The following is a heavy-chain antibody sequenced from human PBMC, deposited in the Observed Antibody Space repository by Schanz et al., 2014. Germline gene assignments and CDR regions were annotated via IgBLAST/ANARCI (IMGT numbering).Heavy chain of an antibody. J-gene: IGHJ4*02. V-gene: IGHV7-4-1*02. CDR1: GYTFTSYA. CDR2: INTNTGNP. CDR3: PTETIAMAGTFSI. Sequence: QVQLVQSGSELKKPGASVKVSCKASGYTFTSYAMNWVRQAPGQGLEWVGWINTNTGNPTYAQGFTGRFVFSLDTSVRTAYLQTSSLKAEETAAYYCPTETIAMAGTFSIWGQGTLVTVSS. D-gene: IGHD6-19*01.